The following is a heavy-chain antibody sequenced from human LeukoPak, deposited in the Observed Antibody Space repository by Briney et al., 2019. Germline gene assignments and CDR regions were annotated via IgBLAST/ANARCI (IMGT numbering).Heavy chain of an antibody. CDR2: IYYSGST. V-gene: IGHV4-31*03. CDR3: ARDTYYYDSSGYHLDY. J-gene: IGHJ4*02. D-gene: IGHD3-22*01. Sequence: SETLSLTCTVPGGSISSGGYYWSWIRQHPGKGLEWIGYIYYSGSTYYNPSLKSRVTISVDTSKNQFSLKLSSVTAADTAVYYCARDTYYYDSSGYHLDYWGQGTLVTVSS. CDR1: GGSISSGGYY.